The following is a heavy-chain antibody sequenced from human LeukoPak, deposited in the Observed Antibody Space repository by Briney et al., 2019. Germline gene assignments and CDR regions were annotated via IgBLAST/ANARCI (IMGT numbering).Heavy chain of an antibody. V-gene: IGHV3-21*01. CDR3: ARVVVDTAMVTYYFDY. CDR2: ISSSSSYI. CDR1: GFTFSSYS. Sequence: GGSLRLSCAASGFTFSSYSMNWVRQAPGKGLEWVSSISSSSSYIYHADSVKGRFTISRDNAKNSLYLQMNSLRAEDTAVYYCARVVVDTAMVTYYFDYWGQGTLVTVSS. J-gene: IGHJ4*02. D-gene: IGHD5-18*01.